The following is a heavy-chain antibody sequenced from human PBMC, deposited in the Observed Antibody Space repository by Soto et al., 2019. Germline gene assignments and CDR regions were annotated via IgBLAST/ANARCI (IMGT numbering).Heavy chain of an antibody. CDR2: IYYGGRT. Sequence: PSETLSLTCTVSGVSVSTNTQYWGWIRQSPGKGLEWIGSIYYGGRTYYNPSLKSRVTISVDTSKNQFSLKLSSVTAADTAVYYCARTGLGHDSSGYWAAFDIWGQGTMVTVSS. J-gene: IGHJ3*02. D-gene: IGHD3-22*01. V-gene: IGHV4-39*07. CDR3: ARTGLGHDSSGYWAAFDI. CDR1: GVSVSTNTQY.